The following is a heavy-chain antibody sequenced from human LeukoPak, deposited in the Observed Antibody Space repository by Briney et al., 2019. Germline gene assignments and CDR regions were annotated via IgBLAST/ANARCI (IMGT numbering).Heavy chain of an antibody. Sequence: PGRSLRLSCAASGFIFRIYGMHWVSQAPGKGLEWVALISYEGDSTYYADSVKGRFTISRDNSKDMLYLQMNSLRAEDTAVYYCARNHGDYRLTWWFDPWGQGTLVTVSA. D-gene: IGHD4-17*01. CDR1: GFIFRIYG. J-gene: IGHJ5*02. CDR3: ARNHGDYRLTWWFDP. CDR2: ISYEGDST. V-gene: IGHV3-30*03.